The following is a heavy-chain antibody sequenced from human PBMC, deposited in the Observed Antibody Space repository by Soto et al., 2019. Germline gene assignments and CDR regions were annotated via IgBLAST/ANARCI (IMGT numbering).Heavy chain of an antibody. CDR2: IIPIFGTA. CDR1: GGTFSSYA. J-gene: IGHJ4*02. CDR3: ARKKMTTVTFFDY. Sequence: ASVKVSCKASGGTFSSYAISWVRQAPGQGLEWMGGIIPIFGTANYAQKFQGRVTITADKSTSTAYMELSSLRSEDTAVYYCARKKMTTVTFFDYWGQGTLVTVSS. V-gene: IGHV1-69*06. D-gene: IGHD4-17*01.